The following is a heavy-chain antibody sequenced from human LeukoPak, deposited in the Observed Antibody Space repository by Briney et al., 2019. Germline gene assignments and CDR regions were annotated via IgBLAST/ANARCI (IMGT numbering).Heavy chain of an antibody. J-gene: IGHJ6*03. Sequence: GEPLKISCKGSGYSFTSYWIGWVRQMPGKGLEWMGIIYPGDSDTRYSPSFQGQVTISADESISTAYLQWSSLKASDTAMYYCARQGSLKNYYYYMDVWGKGTTVTVSS. CDR3: ARQGSLKNYYYYMDV. CDR1: GYSFTSYW. V-gene: IGHV5-51*01. D-gene: IGHD4/OR15-4a*01. CDR2: IYPGDSDT.